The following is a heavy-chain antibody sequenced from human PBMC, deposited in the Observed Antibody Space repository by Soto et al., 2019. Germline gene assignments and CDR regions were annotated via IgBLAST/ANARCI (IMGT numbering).Heavy chain of an antibody. Sequence: SVKVSCKASGGTFSSYAISWVRQAPGQGLEWMGGIIPIFGTANYAQKFQGRVTITADKSTSTAYMELSSLRSEDTAVYYCARHRIAARRGDAFDIWGQGTMVTVSS. J-gene: IGHJ3*02. D-gene: IGHD6-6*01. CDR1: GGTFSSYA. CDR2: IIPIFGTA. V-gene: IGHV1-69*06. CDR3: ARHRIAARRGDAFDI.